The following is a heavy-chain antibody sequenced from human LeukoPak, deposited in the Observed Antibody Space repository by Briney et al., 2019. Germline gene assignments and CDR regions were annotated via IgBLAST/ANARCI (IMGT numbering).Heavy chain of an antibody. J-gene: IGHJ4*02. V-gene: IGHV3-23*01. Sequence: GGSLRLSCAASGFTFSDYAMTWVRQAPGMGLEWVSAISGSGAGTYYADSVRGRFTISRDNSKNTLFLQMNSLRAEDTAVYYCAKERSFGTWLGDYWGQGTLVTVSS. CDR2: ISGSGAGT. D-gene: IGHD2/OR15-2a*01. CDR1: GFTFSDYA. CDR3: AKERSFGTWLGDY.